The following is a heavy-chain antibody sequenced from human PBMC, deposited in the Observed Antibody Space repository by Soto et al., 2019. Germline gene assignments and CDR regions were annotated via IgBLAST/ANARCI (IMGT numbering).Heavy chain of an antibody. CDR2: INHSGST. Sequence: QVQLQQWGAGLLKPSETLSLTCAVYGGSFSGYYWSWIRQPPGKGLEWIGEINHSGSTNYNPSLKSRVTISVDTSKNQFSLKLSSVTAADTAVYYCARGRYSYGYQIYAFDIWGQGTMVTVSS. D-gene: IGHD5-18*01. CDR1: GGSFSGYY. CDR3: ARGRYSYGYQIYAFDI. J-gene: IGHJ3*02. V-gene: IGHV4-34*01.